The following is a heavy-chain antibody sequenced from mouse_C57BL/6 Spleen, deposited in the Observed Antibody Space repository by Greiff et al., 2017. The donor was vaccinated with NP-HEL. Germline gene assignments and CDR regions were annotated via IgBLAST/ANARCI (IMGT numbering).Heavy chain of an antibody. CDR1: GYTFTSYW. V-gene: IGHV1-55*01. CDR3: AGGMVRDWAYYFDY. J-gene: IGHJ2*01. CDR2: IYPGSGST. Sequence: QVQLQQPGAELVKPGASVKMSCKASGYTFTSYWITWVKQRPGQGLEWIGDIYPGSGSTNYNEKFKSKATLTVDTSSSTAYMQLSSLTSEDSAVYYCAGGMVRDWAYYFDYWGQGTTLTVSS. D-gene: IGHD2-3*01.